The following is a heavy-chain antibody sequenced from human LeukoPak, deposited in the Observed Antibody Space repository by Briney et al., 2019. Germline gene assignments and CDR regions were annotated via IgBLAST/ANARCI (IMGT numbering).Heavy chain of an antibody. V-gene: IGHV3-43*01. D-gene: IGHD6-6*01. CDR2: ISWDGGST. Sequence: GGSLRLSCAASGFTFDDYTMHWVRQAPGKGLEWVSLISWDGGSTYYADSVKGRFTISRDNSKNSLYLQMNSLRTEDTALYYCAKDMEVGKYSSSSLLDYWGQGTLVTVSS. CDR3: AKDMEVGKYSSSSLLDY. J-gene: IGHJ4*02. CDR1: GFTFDDYT.